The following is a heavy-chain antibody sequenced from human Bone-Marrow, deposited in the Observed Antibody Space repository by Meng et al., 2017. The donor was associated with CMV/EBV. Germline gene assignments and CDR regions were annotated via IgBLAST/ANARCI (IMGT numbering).Heavy chain of an antibody. V-gene: IGHV1-46*01. Sequence: ASVKVSCKASGYTFTSYYMHCVRQAPGQGLEWMGIINPSGGSTSYAQKFQGRVTMTRDTSTSTVYMELSSLRSEDTAVYYCARDRVMIVQKFSFDYWGQGTLVTVSS. CDR1: GYTFTSYY. CDR2: INPSGGST. D-gene: IGHD3-22*01. J-gene: IGHJ4*02. CDR3: ARDRVMIVQKFSFDY.